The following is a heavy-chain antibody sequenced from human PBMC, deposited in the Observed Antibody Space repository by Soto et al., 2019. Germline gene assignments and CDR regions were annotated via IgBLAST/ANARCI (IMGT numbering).Heavy chain of an antibody. D-gene: IGHD1-26*01. CDR2: IYHGGTT. Sequence: SETLSLTCGVSGVSISTSYYWGWIRQPPGKRLEWIANIYHGGTTYYNPSPKRRVTMSVDTSRNQFSLKLTSVTAADTAVYYCARDLLVEAYPSYFDSWGPGTLVTVSS. J-gene: IGHJ4*02. CDR1: GVSISTSYY. V-gene: IGHV4-38-2*02. CDR3: ARDLLVEAYPSYFDS.